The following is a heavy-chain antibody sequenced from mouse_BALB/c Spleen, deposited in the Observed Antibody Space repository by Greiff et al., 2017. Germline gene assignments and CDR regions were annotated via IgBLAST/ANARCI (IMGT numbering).Heavy chain of an antibody. CDR2: ISSGGSYT. V-gene: IGHV5-6-4*01. CDR1: GFTFSSYT. D-gene: IGHD1-1*01. CDR3: TRDNYGSSYDAMDY. Sequence: EVQGVESGGGLVKPGGSLKLSCAASGFTFSSYTMSWVRQTPEKRLEWVATISSGGSYTYYPDSVKGRFTISRDNAKNTLYLQMSSLKSEDTAMYYCTRDNYGSSYDAMDYWGQGTSVTVSS. J-gene: IGHJ4*01.